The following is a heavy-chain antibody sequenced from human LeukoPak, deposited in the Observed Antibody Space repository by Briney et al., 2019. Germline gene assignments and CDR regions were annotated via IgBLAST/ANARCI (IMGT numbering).Heavy chain of an antibody. Sequence: SVKVSCKASGGTFSSYAISWVRQAPGQGLEWMGRIIPILGIANYAQKFQGRVTITADKSTSTAYMELSSLRSEDTAVYYCARDLELAAAGTDYWGQGTLVTVSS. D-gene: IGHD6-13*01. CDR2: IIPILGIA. CDR1: GGTFSSYA. CDR3: ARDLELAAAGTDY. J-gene: IGHJ4*02. V-gene: IGHV1-69*04.